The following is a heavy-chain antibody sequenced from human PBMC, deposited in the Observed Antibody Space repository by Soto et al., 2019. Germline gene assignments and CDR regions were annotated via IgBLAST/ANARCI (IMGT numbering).Heavy chain of an antibody. CDR2: ISSDGSST. CDR1: GFPFSSYW. V-gene: IGHV3-74*01. D-gene: IGHD1-20*01. J-gene: IGHJ4*02. Sequence: EVQLVQSGGGLVQPGGSLRLSCAASGFPFSSYWMHWVRQAPGKGLVWVSRISSDGSSTNYADFVKGRFTISRDNAKNTLYLQMNSLRAEDTAVYYCARHMTGTTGIFDSWGPGTPVTVSS. CDR3: ARHMTGTTGIFDS.